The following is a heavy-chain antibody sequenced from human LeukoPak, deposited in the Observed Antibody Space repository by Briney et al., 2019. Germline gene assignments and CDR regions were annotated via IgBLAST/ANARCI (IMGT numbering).Heavy chain of an antibody. CDR3: AKSRSGSANWALQIFDN. J-gene: IGHJ4*02. D-gene: IGHD1-1*01. CDR2: MQYDGSVI. V-gene: IGHV3-30*02. CDR1: GFSFSDYG. Sequence: GGSLRLSCAASGFSFSDYGTHWVRQAPGKGLEWVTFMQYDGSVIFYADSVKGRFTISRDNSKNTVYLQMSSLRAEDTAVYFCAKSRSGSANWALQIFDNWGQGTLVTVSS.